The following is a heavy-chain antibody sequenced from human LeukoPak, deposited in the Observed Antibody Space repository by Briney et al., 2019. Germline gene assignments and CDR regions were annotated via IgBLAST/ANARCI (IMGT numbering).Heavy chain of an antibody. J-gene: IGHJ6*02. CDR3: AKAGWYDYYYGMDV. V-gene: IGHV3-23*01. Sequence: GGSLRLSCAASGFTFGSYAMSWVRQAPGKGLEWVSAISGSGGSTYYADSVKGRFTISRDSSKNTLYLQMNSLRAEDTAVYYCAKAGWYDYYYGMDVWGQGTTVTVSS. D-gene: IGHD6-19*01. CDR1: GFTFGSYA. CDR2: ISGSGGST.